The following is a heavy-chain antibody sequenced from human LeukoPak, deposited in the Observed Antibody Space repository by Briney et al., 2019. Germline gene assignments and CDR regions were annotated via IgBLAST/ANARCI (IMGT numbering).Heavy chain of an antibody. J-gene: IGHJ5*02. D-gene: IGHD6-19*01. CDR1: GFTFSSYA. CDR3: ARGVSEVATIYSSGWYGDWFDP. Sequence: PGGSLRLSCAASGFTFSSYAMHWVRQAPGKGLEYVSAISSNGGSTYYANFVKGRFTISRDNSKNTLYLQMGSLRAEDMAVYYCARGVSEVATIYSSGWYGDWFDPWGQGTLVTVSS. V-gene: IGHV3-64*01. CDR2: ISSNGGST.